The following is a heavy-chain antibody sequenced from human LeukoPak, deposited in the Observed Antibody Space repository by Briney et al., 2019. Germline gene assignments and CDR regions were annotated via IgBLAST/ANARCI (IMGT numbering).Heavy chain of an antibody. V-gene: IGHV3-53*01. J-gene: IGHJ4*02. D-gene: IGHD3-10*01. CDR3: GSSGTDTRFDY. CDR1: GFTVSSSH. Sequence: PGGSLRLSCAASGFTVSSSHMSWVRQAPGQGLEWASIIYSSGTTYYADSVKGRFTISRDNSKNMLYLQMNSLRAEDTAVYYCGSSGTDTRFDYWGQGTLVTVSS. CDR2: IYSSGTT.